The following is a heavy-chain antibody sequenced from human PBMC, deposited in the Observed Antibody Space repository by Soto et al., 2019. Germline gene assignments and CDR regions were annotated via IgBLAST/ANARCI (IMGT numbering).Heavy chain of an antibody. Sequence: EVQLLESGGGLVQPGGSLRLSCAASGFTFSSYAMSWVRQAPGQGLEWVSAISGSGGSTYYADSVKGRFTISRDNSKNTLYLQMNSLRAEDTAVYYCAKGVTGYSSLPGWFDPWGQGTLVTVSS. CDR3: AKGVTGYSSLPGWFDP. CDR2: ISGSGGST. V-gene: IGHV3-23*01. CDR1: GFTFSSYA. J-gene: IGHJ5*02. D-gene: IGHD6-13*01.